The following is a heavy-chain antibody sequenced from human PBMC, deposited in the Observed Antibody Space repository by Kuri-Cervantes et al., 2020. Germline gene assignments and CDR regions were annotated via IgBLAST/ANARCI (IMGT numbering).Heavy chain of an antibody. CDR2: INAGNGNT. D-gene: IGHD3-16*01. V-gene: IGHV1-3*01. CDR1: GYTFTSYA. J-gene: IGHJ4*02. CDR3: ARDGNGRGGTTTHFDY. Sequence: ASVKVSCKASGYTFTSYAMHWVRQAPGQRLEWMGWINAGNGNTKYSQKFQGRVTITRDTSASTAYMELSSLRSDDTAVYYCARDGNGRGGTTTHFDYWGQGILVTVSS.